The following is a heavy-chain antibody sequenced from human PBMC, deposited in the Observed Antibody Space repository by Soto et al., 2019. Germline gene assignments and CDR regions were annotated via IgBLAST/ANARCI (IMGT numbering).Heavy chain of an antibody. CDR2: VIPTLATA. V-gene: IGHV1-69*01. J-gene: IGHJ3*02. Sequence: QVQLVQSGAEVKKPGSSVKVSCKSSGGPFTNHAINWVRQAPGQGLEWVGLVIPTLATADYAQKFQGIVKMTADEGTNTAYMELSSLRSDVTGVYYCARDYGDSGDCDIWGEGTLVTVSP. D-gene: IGHD4-17*01. CDR1: GGPFTNHA. CDR3: ARDYGDSGDCDI.